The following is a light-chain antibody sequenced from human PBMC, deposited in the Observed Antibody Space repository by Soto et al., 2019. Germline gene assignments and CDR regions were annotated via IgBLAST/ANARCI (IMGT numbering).Light chain of an antibody. CDR3: CSYTTSNTRQIV. V-gene: IGLV2-14*02. CDR2: DVT. CDR1: SSDVGSYNL. Sequence: QSALTQPASVSGSPGQSITISCTGTSSDVGSYNLVSWYQQQPGKAPKFMIYDVTNRPSGVSNRFSGSKSGNTASLTISGLQAEDEADYYCCSYTTSNTRQIVFGTGTKLTVL. J-gene: IGLJ1*01.